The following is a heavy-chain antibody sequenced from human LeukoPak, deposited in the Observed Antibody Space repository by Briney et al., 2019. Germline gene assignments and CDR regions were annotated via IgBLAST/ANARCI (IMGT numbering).Heavy chain of an antibody. Sequence: GGSLRLSCAASGFTFSSYSMNWVRQAPGKGLEWVSSISSSSSYIYYADSVKGRFTISRDNAKSSLYLQMNSLRAEDTAVYYCASKLTVTTLIDYWGQGTLVTVSS. V-gene: IGHV3-21*01. CDR2: ISSSSSYI. D-gene: IGHD4-17*01. CDR3: ASKLTVTTLIDY. J-gene: IGHJ4*02. CDR1: GFTFSSYS.